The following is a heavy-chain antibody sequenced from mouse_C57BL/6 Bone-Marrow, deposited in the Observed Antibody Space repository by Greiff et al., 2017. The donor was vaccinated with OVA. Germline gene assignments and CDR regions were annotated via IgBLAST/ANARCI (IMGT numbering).Heavy chain of an antibody. CDR2: IDPSDSYT. D-gene: IGHD1-1*01. CDR1: GYTFTSYW. V-gene: IGHV1-69*01. J-gene: IGHJ2*01. Sequence: QVQLQQPGAELVMPGASVKLSCKASGYTFTSYWMHWVKQRPGQGLEWIGEIDPSDSYTNYNQKFKGKSTLTVDKSSSTAYMQLISLTSEDSAVYYCARERDYGSSLGGYFDYWGQGTTLTVSS. CDR3: ARERDYGSSLGGYFDY.